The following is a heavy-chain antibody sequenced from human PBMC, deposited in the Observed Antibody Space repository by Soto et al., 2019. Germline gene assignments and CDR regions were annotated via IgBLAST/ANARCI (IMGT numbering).Heavy chain of an antibody. J-gene: IGHJ4*02. CDR1: GGSISSGGYY. V-gene: IGHV4-31*03. D-gene: IGHD6-6*01. Sequence: SETLSLTCTVSGGSISSGGYYWSRIRQHPGKGLEWIGYIYYSGSTYYNPSLKSRVTISVDTSKNQFSLKLSSVTAADTAVYYCARFSSIAALPSVADYWGQGTLVTVSS. CDR2: IYYSGST. CDR3: ARFSSIAALPSVADY.